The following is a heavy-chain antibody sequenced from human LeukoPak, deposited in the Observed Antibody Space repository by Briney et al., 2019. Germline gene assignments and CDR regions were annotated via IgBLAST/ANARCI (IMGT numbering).Heavy chain of an antibody. V-gene: IGHV3-23*01. J-gene: IGHJ4*02. CDR1: GFTFSSYA. D-gene: IGHD1-1*01. CDR2: ISGSGGST. Sequence: GGSLRLSCAASGFTFSSYAMSWVRQAPGKGLEWVSAISGSGGSTYYADSVKGRFTISRDNSKNTLYLQMNSLRAEDTAVYYCVRQQTPHGNFDYWGQGTLVTVSS. CDR3: VRQQTPHGNFDY.